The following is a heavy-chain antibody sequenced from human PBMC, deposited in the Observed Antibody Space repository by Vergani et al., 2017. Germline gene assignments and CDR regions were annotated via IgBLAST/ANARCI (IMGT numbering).Heavy chain of an antibody. CDR1: GFTFSSYS. V-gene: IGHV3-48*02. CDR2: ISSSSSTI. Sequence: EVQLVESGGGLVQPGGSLRLSCAASGFTFSSYSMNWVRQAPGKGLEWVSYISSSSSTIYYADSVKGRFTISRDNAKNSLYLQMNSLRDEDTAVYYCARIPVDWLQEVGWYFDLWGRGTLVTVSS. CDR3: ARIPVDWLQEVGWYFDL. J-gene: IGHJ2*01. D-gene: IGHD2-21*01.